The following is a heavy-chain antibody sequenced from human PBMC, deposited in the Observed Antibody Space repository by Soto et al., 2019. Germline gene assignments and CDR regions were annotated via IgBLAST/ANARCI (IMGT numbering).Heavy chain of an antibody. CDR2: INAGNGNT. V-gene: IGHV1-3*01. CDR1: GYTFTSYA. Sequence: GASVKVSCKASGYTFTSYAMHWVRQAPGQRLEWMGWINAGNGNTKYSQKYQGRVTITRDTSASTAYMELSSLRSEDTAVYYCARGITLPTPLDYWGQGTLVTVSS. J-gene: IGHJ4*02. CDR3: ARGITLPTPLDY. D-gene: IGHD1-20*01.